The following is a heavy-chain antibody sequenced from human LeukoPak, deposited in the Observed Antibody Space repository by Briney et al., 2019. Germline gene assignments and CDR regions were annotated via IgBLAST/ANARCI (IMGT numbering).Heavy chain of an antibody. Sequence: PSETLTLTCTVSGGSISSYYWSWIRQPPGKGLEGIGYIYYSGSTNYNPSLKSRVTISVDTSKNQFSPKLSSVTAADTAVYYCARDFGVAAFDIWGQGTMVTVSS. CDR2: IYYSGST. CDR1: GGSISSYY. V-gene: IGHV4-59*01. J-gene: IGHJ3*02. D-gene: IGHD3-16*01. CDR3: ARDFGVAAFDI.